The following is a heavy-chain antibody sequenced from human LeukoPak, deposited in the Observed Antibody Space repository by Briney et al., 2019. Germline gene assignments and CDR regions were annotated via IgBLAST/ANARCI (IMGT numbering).Heavy chain of an antibody. V-gene: IGHV4-39*07. Sequence: SEALSLTCTVSGDSISSTNFYWGWIRQPPGKGLEWIGYIYHSGTAYYNPSLKSRVTISVDRSQNQFSLKLSSVTAADTAVYYCARAGLGDWNYGVDPWGQGTLVTVSS. CDR3: ARAGLGDWNYGVDP. J-gene: IGHJ5*02. D-gene: IGHD1-7*01. CDR1: GDSISSTNFY. CDR2: IYHSGTA.